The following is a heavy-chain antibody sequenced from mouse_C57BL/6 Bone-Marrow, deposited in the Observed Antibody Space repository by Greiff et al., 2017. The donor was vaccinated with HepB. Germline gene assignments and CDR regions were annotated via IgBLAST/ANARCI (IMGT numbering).Heavy chain of an antibody. V-gene: IGHV1-54*01. D-gene: IGHD1-1*01. CDR2: INPGSGGT. CDR1: GYAFTNYL. Sequence: QVQLQQSGAELVRPGPSVKVSCKASGYAFTNYLIEWVKQRPGQGLEWIGVINPGSGGTNYNEKFKGKATLTADKSSSTAYMQLSSLTSEDSAVYFCARYYGSSYDYWGQGTTLTVSS. J-gene: IGHJ2*01. CDR3: ARYYGSSYDY.